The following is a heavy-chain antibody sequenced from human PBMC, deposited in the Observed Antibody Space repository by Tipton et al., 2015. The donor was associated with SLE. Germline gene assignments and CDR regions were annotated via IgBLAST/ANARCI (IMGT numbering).Heavy chain of an antibody. CDR2: IYASGST. CDR3: ARDVGEWSSSSGSYGMDV. Sequence: LRLSCTVSGGSLSSASFWWSWVRQPAGKGLEWIGRIYASGSTTYNPSLKSRVTMSIDTSKNQFSLNLSSVTAADTAVYYCARDVGEWSSSSGSYGMDVWGQGTTVTVSS. V-gene: IGHV4-61*02. J-gene: IGHJ6*02. D-gene: IGHD6-6*01. CDR1: GGSLSSASFW.